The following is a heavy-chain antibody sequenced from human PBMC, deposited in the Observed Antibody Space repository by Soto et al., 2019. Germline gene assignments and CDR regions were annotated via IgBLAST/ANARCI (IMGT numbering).Heavy chain of an antibody. Sequence: QVQLVQSGAEVKKPGASVKVSCKASGYTFTSYGISWVRQAPGQGLEWMGWISAYNGNTNYAQKLQGRVTMTTDTSTSTAYMELRSLRSDDTAVYYCARDPWDIVLVPAAMRYYGMDVWGQGTTVTVSS. J-gene: IGHJ6*02. CDR1: GYTFTSYG. D-gene: IGHD2-2*01. CDR3: ARDPWDIVLVPAAMRYYGMDV. CDR2: ISAYNGNT. V-gene: IGHV1-18*01.